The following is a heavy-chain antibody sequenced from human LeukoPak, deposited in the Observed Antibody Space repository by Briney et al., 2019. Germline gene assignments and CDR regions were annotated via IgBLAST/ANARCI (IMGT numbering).Heavy chain of an antibody. Sequence: PGGSLRLSCAASGFTFSSYSMNWVRQAPGKGLEWVSSISSSSSYIYYADSVKGRFTISRDNAKNSLYLQMNSLRAEDTAVYYCARRIVGATPPGYFDYWGRGTLVTVSS. CDR1: GFTFSSYS. CDR2: ISSSSSYI. V-gene: IGHV3-21*01. D-gene: IGHD1-26*01. J-gene: IGHJ4*02. CDR3: ARRIVGATPPGYFDY.